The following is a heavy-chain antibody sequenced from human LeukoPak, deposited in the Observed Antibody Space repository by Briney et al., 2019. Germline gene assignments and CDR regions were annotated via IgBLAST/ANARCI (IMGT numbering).Heavy chain of an antibody. CDR1: GFTVSSNY. CDR3: ARGASPYYYYGMDV. Sequence: AGGSLRLSCAASGFTVSSNYMSWVRQAPGKGLEWVSVIYSGGSTYYADSAKGRFTISRDNSKNTLYLQMNSLRAEDTAVYYCARGASPYYYYGMDVWGQGTTVTVSS. J-gene: IGHJ6*02. V-gene: IGHV3-66*01. CDR2: IYSGGST.